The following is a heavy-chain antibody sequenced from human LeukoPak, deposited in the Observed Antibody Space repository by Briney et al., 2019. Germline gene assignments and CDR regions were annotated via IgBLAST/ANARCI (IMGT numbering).Heavy chain of an antibody. Sequence: SETLSLTCTVSGGSISSYNWSWIRQPPGKGLEWIGNIYSSGNAYYNPSLKSRVAISLDTSKNQFSLKLTSVTASDTAIYYCARERDYGDYWGQGTLVTVSS. CDR1: GGSISSYN. J-gene: IGHJ4*02. CDR3: ARERDYGDY. V-gene: IGHV4-59*12. CDR2: IYSSGNA.